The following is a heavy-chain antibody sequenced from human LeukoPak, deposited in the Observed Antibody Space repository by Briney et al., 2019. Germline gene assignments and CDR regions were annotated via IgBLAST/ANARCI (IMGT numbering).Heavy chain of an antibody. V-gene: IGHV4-38-2*02. CDR1: GYSISSGYY. D-gene: IGHD5-12*01. J-gene: IGHJ4*02. Sequence: SETLSLTCTVSGYSISSGYYWGWVRQPPGKGLECIGSIYHSGSTYYNPSLKSRVTISVDTSKNQFSLKLSSVTAADSAVYYCARSVVATILGYYFDYWGQGTLVTVSS. CDR2: IYHSGST. CDR3: ARSVVATILGYYFDY.